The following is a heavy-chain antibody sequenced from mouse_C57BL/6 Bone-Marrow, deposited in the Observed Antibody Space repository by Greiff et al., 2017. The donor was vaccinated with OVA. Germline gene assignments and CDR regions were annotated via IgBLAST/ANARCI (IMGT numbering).Heavy chain of an antibody. J-gene: IGHJ2*01. V-gene: IGHV1-72*01. CDR2: IDPNSGGT. CDR3: ARCSYGSSYDY. D-gene: IGHD1-1*01. Sequence: QVQLQQPGAELVKPGASVKLSCKASGYTFTSYWTHFVNHQPGRGPDVIGMIDPNSGGTKYNEKFKSKATLTVDKPSSTAYMQLSSLTSEDSAVYYCARCSYGSSYDYWGQGTTLTVSS. CDR1: GYTFTSYW.